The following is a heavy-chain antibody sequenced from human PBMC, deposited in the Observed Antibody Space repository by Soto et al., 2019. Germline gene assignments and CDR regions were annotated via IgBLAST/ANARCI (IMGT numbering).Heavy chain of an antibody. J-gene: IGHJ5*02. CDR2: INPNSGGT. CDR1: GYTFTGYY. CDR3: ARVGNVLRYFDWYLNWFDP. Sequence: ASVKVSCKASGYTFTGYYTHWVRQAPGQGLEWMGWINPNSGGTNYAQKFQGRVTMTRDTSISTAYMELSRLRSDDTAVYYCARVGNVLRYFDWYLNWFDPWGQGTLVTSPQ. V-gene: IGHV1-2*02. D-gene: IGHD3-9*01.